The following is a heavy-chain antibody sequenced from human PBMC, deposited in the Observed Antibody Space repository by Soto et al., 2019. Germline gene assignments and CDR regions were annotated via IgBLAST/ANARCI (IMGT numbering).Heavy chain of an antibody. J-gene: IGHJ6*02. CDR1: GFTFSTYT. V-gene: IGHV3-21*01. CDR2: ISRSGNYI. Sequence: EVQLVESGGGLVKPGGSLRLSCAASGFTFSTYTMNWVRQAPGKGLEWVSSISRSGNYIYYADSVKGRFTISRDSAKNSLYLQMDSLRADDTAVYYCARDRGPRRPVPGKHYYYYGMDVWGLGNTVTVSS. CDR3: ARDRGPRRPVPGKHYYYYGMDV. D-gene: IGHD2-2*01.